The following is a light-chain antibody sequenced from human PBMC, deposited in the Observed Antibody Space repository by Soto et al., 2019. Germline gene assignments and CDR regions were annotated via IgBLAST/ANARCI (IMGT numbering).Light chain of an antibody. Sequence: QSVLTQPPSVSAAPGQRVTISWSGSSSNIENNYVSWYRQLPGTAPNLLIYEDNKRPSGIPDRFSGSKSGTSATLGITGLETGDEADYYCATWDSSLSGGVFGTGTNLTVL. V-gene: IGLV1-51*02. CDR2: EDN. J-gene: IGLJ1*01. CDR1: SSNIENNY. CDR3: ATWDSSLSGGV.